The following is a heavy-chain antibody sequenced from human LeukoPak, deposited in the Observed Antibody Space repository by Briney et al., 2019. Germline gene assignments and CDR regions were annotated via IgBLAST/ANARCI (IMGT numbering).Heavy chain of an antibody. D-gene: IGHD1-14*01. Sequence: PGGSLRLSCAASGFTFSSYAMSWVRQAPGKGLEWVSAISGSGGSTYYADSVKGRFTISRDNSKNTLYLQMNSLRAEDTAVYYCAKDLGKSSRRNLFDYWGQGTLVTVSS. CDR3: AKDLGKSSRRNLFDY. J-gene: IGHJ4*02. V-gene: IGHV3-23*01. CDR1: GFTFSSYA. CDR2: ISGSGGST.